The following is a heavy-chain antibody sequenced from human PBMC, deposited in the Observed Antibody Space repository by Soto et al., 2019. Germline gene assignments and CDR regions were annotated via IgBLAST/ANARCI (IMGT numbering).Heavy chain of an antibody. CDR3: ARGGLLAAAGMHYYYYGMDV. J-gene: IGHJ6*02. CDR1: GFTFSSYA. D-gene: IGHD6-13*01. V-gene: IGHV3-30-3*01. CDR2: ISYDGSNK. Sequence: GGSLRLSCAAPGFTFSSYAMHWVRQAPGKGLEWVAVISYDGSNKYYADSVKGRFTISRDNSKNTLYLQMNSLRAEDTAVYYCARGGLLAAAGMHYYYYGMDVWGQGTTVTVSS.